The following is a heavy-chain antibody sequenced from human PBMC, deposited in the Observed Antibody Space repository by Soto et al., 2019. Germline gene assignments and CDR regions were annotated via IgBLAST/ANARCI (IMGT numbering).Heavy chain of an antibody. J-gene: IGHJ4*02. CDR3: AKDYRRWGNYYGSGSPFRY. CDR1: GFTFSSYG. D-gene: IGHD3-10*01. Sequence: QVQLVESGGGVVQPGRSLRLSCAASGFTFSSYGMHWVRQAPGKGLEWVAVISYDGSNKYYADSVKGRFTISRDNSKNTLYLQMNSRSAEDTAVYYCAKDYRRWGNYYGSGSPFRYWGQGTLVTVSS. CDR2: ISYDGSNK. V-gene: IGHV3-30*18.